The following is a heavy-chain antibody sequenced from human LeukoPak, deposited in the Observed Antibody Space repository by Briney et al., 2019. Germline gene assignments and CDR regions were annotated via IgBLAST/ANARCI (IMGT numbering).Heavy chain of an antibody. CDR3: ARGRSGLAAAGTYDY. J-gene: IGHJ4*02. V-gene: IGHV1-8*01. CDR2: INPNSGRT. Sequence: ASVKVSCKASGYTFTSSDINWVRQAAGQGLEWMGWINPNSGRTGYAQKFQGRVTMTENTSISTAYMELSSLRFDDTAVYYCARGRSGLAAAGTYDYWGRGTLITVSS. CDR1: GYTFTSSD. D-gene: IGHD6-25*01.